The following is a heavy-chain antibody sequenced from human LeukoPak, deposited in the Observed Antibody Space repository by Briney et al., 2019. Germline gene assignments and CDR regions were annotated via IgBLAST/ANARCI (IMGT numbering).Heavy chain of an antibody. J-gene: IGHJ4*02. CDR1: GLTFSSYW. Sequence: GGSLRLSCAASGLTFSSYWMHWVRHAPGQGLVWVSRIKGDGISTNYADSVKGRFTISRDIAKNTLYLQMNSLRAEDTGVYYCAKDHYWSIDYWGRGTLVTVSS. CDR3: AKDHYWSIDY. D-gene: IGHD3-3*01. CDR2: IKGDGIST. V-gene: IGHV3-74*01.